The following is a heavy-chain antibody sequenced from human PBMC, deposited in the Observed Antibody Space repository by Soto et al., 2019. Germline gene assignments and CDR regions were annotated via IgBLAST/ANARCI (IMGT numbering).Heavy chain of an antibody. CDR3: ARLGYSYGPKVDY. CDR2: IYPGDSDT. Sequence: GESLKSSCKGSGYSFTSHWIGWVRPMPGKGLEWMGIIYPGDSDTRYSPSFQGQVTISADKSISTAYLQWSSLKASDTAMYYWARLGYSYGPKVDYWGQGTLVTVSS. D-gene: IGHD5-18*01. J-gene: IGHJ4*02. V-gene: IGHV5-51*01. CDR1: GYSFTSHW.